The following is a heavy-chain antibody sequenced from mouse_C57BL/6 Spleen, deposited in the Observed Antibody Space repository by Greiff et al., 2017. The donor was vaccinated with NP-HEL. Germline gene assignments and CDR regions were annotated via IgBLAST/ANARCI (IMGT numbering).Heavy chain of an antibody. CDR2: ISSGSSTI. J-gene: IGHJ4*01. D-gene: IGHD1-1*01. CDR3: ARGGYGSLYYAMDY. Sequence: EVQLVESGGGLVKPGGSLKLSCAASGFTFSDYGMHWVRQAPEKGLEWVAYISSGSSTIYYADTVKGRFTISRDNAKNTLFLQMTSLRSEDTAMYYCARGGYGSLYYAMDYWGQGTSVTVSS. V-gene: IGHV5-17*01. CDR1: GFTFSDYG.